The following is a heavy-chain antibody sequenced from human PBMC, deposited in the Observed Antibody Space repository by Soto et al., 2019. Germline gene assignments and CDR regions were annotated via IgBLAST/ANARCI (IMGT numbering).Heavy chain of an antibody. Sequence: GASVKVSCKASGYTFTSYAMHWVRQAPGQRLEWMGWINAGNGNTKYSQKFQGRVTITRDTSASTAYMELSSLRSEDTAVYYCARGFVTMVRGVIAFDYWGQGTLVTVSS. CDR2: INAGNGNT. D-gene: IGHD3-10*01. CDR3: ARGFVTMVRGVIAFDY. CDR1: GYTFTSYA. J-gene: IGHJ4*02. V-gene: IGHV1-3*01.